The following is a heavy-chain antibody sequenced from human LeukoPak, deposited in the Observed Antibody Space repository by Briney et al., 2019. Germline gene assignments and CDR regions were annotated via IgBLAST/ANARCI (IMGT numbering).Heavy chain of an antibody. CDR1: GGSFSEYF. J-gene: IGHJ4*02. V-gene: IGHV4-34*01. D-gene: IGHD5-18*01. Sequence: PSETLSLTCAVSGGSFSEYFWSWIRHSSGKGLEWLGEINESGTTHYNPSLESRITMSVDTSKNHFSLNVNSVTAADTAVYYCARGRQRYTYGPNYFDFWGQGTLVTVSS. CDR2: INESGTT. CDR3: ARGRQRYTYGPNYFDF.